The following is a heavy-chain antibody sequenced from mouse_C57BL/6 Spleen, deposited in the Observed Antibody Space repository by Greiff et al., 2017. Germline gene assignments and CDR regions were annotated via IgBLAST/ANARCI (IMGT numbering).Heavy chain of an antibody. Sequence: QVQLQQPGAELVKPGASVKLSCKASGYTFTSYWMQWVKQRPGQGLEWIGEIDPSDSDTNYNQKFKGKATLTVDTSSSTAYMQLSSLTSEDSAVYYCASHSSGAAWFAYWGQGTLVTVSA. CDR1: GYTFTSYW. J-gene: IGHJ3*01. CDR3: ASHSSGAAWFAY. D-gene: IGHD3-2*02. V-gene: IGHV1-50*01. CDR2: IDPSDSDT.